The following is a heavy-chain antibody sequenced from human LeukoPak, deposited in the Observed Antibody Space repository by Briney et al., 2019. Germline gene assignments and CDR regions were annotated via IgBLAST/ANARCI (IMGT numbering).Heavy chain of an antibody. J-gene: IGHJ5*02. CDR1: GYTFTGYY. V-gene: IGHV1-2*02. CDR2: INPNSGGT. CDR3: AREWSGSGYYPSNWFDP. D-gene: IGHD3-22*01. Sequence: ASVKVSCKASGYTFTGYYMHWVRQAPGQGFEWMGWINPNSGGTNYAQKFQGRVTMTRDTSISTAYMELSRLRSDDTAVYYCAREWSGSGYYPSNWFDPWGQGTLVTVSS.